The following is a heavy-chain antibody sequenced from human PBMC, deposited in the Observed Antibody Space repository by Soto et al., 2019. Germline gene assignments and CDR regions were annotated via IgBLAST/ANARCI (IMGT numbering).Heavy chain of an antibody. CDR1: GFTFSNYA. CDR2: IASDGKDK. J-gene: IGHJ4*02. CDR3: AKDGAIAAADYFFDY. Sequence: GGSLRLACAASGFTFSNYAIHWVRQAPGKGLEWVAVIASDGKDKRYADSVKGRFTISRDISKNTVYLQMNSLRGEDTAVYYCAKDGAIAAADYFFDYWGQGSLVTVSS. V-gene: IGHV3-30*18. D-gene: IGHD6-13*01.